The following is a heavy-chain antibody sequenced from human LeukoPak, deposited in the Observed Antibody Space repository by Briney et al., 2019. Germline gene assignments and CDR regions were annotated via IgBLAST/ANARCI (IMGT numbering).Heavy chain of an antibody. V-gene: IGHV3-30*03. Sequence: GGSLRLSCAASGFTFSSYSMNWVRQAPGKGLEWVAVTSHDGSNEYYADSVKGRFTISRDNAKNSLYLQMSSLRAEDTAVYYCARDVFMAPEYYFDYWGQGTLVSVSS. D-gene: IGHD2-2*01. CDR2: TSHDGSNE. CDR3: ARDVFMAPEYYFDY. CDR1: GFTFSSYS. J-gene: IGHJ4*02.